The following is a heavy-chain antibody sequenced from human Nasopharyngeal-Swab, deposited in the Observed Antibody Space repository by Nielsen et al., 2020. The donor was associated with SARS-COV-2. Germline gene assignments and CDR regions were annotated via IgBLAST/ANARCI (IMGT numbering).Heavy chain of an antibody. CDR1: GFTFRAYT. D-gene: IGHD7-27*01. V-gene: IGHV3-9*01. CDR3: AKATVGTTSRGWGALDK. Sequence: LSLTCATSGFTFRAYTMNWVRQAPGKGLEWVAGISYNSGSITYADSVRGRFTISRDNARNSLYLQMNSLRREDTALYYCAKATVGTTSRGWGALDKWGQGTLVTVTS. CDR2: ISYNSGSI. J-gene: IGHJ4*02.